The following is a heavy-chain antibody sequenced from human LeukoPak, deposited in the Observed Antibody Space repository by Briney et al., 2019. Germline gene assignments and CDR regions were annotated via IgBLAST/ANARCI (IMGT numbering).Heavy chain of an antibody. J-gene: IGHJ6*03. CDR2: IYYSGST. D-gene: IGHD6-6*01. Sequence: SETLSLTCTVSGGSISSSSYYWGWIRQPPGKGLEWIGSIYYSGSTYYNPSLKSRVTISVDTSKNQFSLKLSSVTAADTAVYYCARDSHYSTSSPYYYYYTNVWGEGTTVIVSS. CDR1: GGSISSSSYY. CDR3: ARDSHYSTSSPYYYYYTNV. V-gene: IGHV4-39*02.